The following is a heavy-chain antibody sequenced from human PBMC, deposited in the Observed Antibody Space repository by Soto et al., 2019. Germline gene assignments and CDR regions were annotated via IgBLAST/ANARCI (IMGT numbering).Heavy chain of an antibody. J-gene: IGHJ5*02. CDR1: GFSLTTAGAG. Sequence: QITLKESGPTLVKPTQTLTLTCTFSGFSLTTAGAGVGWIRQPPGKALEWLALIYWNDDTRYSPSLKSRLTNNKDPSKNQVGLRMTNLDPVDTATYYCAHRGYGNYPRDNWFDPWGQGILVIVSS. CDR3: AHRGYGNYPRDNWFDP. CDR2: IYWNDDT. V-gene: IGHV2-5*01. D-gene: IGHD4-17*01.